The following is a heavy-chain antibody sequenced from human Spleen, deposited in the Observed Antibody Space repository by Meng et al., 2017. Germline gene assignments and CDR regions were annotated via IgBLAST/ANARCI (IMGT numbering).Heavy chain of an antibody. J-gene: IGHJ4*02. V-gene: IGHV3-49*04. CDR2: IRSKAYGGTT. CDR1: GFTFGDYA. D-gene: IGHD3-10*01. Sequence: GESLKISCTASGFTFGDYAMSWVRQAPGKGLEWVGFIRSKAYGGTTEYAASVKGRFTISRDDSKSIAYLQMNSLKTEDTAVYYCTRAGVLLWFGELFDYFDYWGQGTLVTVSS. CDR3: TRAGVLLWFGELFDYFDY.